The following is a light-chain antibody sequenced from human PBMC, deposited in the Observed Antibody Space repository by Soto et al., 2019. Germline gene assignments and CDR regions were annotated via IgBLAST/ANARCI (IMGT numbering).Light chain of an antibody. CDR2: KAS. J-gene: IGKJ3*01. CDR1: QSVTNW. CDR3: QQYSGYLFT. Sequence: DIQMTQSPSTLSASVGDRVTITCRASQSVTNWLAWYQQKPGKAPKLLIYKASTLESGVPSRFSGGGSGTECTLTISSLQPDDFATYYCQQYSGYLFTFGPGTKVDIK. V-gene: IGKV1-5*03.